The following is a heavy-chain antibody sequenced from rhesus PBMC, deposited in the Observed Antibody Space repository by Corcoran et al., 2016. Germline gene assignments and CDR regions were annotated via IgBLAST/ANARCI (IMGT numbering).Heavy chain of an antibody. V-gene: IGHV4-106*01. CDR2: IYGSGGGH. J-gene: IGHJ3*01. Sequence: QVQLQQWGEGLVKPSETLSLTCAVYGGSISDDYYWSWSRQPPGKGLEWIVYIYGSGGGHNYIPSHKNRVTISLDTSKNQFSLKLSSVTAADSAVYYCARLGVLQFLDWSPLDAFDFWGQGLRVTVSS. CDR1: GGSISDDYY. CDR3: ARLGVLQFLDWSPLDAFDF. D-gene: IGHD3-3*01.